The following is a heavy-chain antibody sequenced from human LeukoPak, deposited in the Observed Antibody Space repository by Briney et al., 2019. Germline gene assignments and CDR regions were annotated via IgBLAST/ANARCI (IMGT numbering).Heavy chain of an antibody. Sequence: PGRSLRLSCAASGFTFDDYAMHRVRQAPGKGLEWVSYISSSGSTIYYADSVKGRFTISRDNAKNSLYLQMNSLRAEDTAVYYCAELGITMIGGVWGKGTTVTISS. J-gene: IGHJ6*04. CDR2: ISSSGSTI. CDR3: AELGITMIGGV. V-gene: IGHV3-48*03. CDR1: GFTFDDYA. D-gene: IGHD3-10*02.